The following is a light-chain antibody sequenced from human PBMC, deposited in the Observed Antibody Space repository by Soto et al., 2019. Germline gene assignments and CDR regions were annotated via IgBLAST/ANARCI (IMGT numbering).Light chain of an antibody. CDR3: QQYENLPT. CDR1: QNINNY. J-gene: IGKJ5*01. Sequence: DIQMTQSPSSLSASVGDRVTITCQASQNINNYLNWYQQKPGRAPKLLIYDASNLEAGVPSRFRGSGSGTYFTFTISRLQPEDISTYYCQQYENLPTSGQGTRLEIK. CDR2: DAS. V-gene: IGKV1-33*01.